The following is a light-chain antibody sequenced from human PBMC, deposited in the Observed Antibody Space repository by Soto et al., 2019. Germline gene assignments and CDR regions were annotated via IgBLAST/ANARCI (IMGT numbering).Light chain of an antibody. J-gene: IGKJ1*01. CDR1: QSVSSN. CDR2: GAS. V-gene: IGKV3-15*01. CDR3: HQSNDWWT. Sequence: EKALTQSPVTLSLSPGERATLSCRASQSVSSNLAWYQQRPGQAPRLLIYGASTRASGVPDRFSGSGSGTEFILTISSLQSEDSAVYYCHQSNDWWTFGQGTKVEIK.